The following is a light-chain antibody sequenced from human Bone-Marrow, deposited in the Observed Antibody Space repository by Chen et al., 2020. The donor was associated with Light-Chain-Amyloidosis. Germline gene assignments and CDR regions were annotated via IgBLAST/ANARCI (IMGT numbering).Light chain of an antibody. J-gene: IGLJ2*01. CDR3: QSADSSDTYVI. V-gene: IGLV3-25*03. CDR2: KDS. CDR1: TLPMQY. Sequence: SYELTQPPSVSVSPGQTARITGSGDTLPMQYTYWYQRKPGQAPQLVIYKDSQRPSGIPERFSGSSSGTIVTLTISGVQAEDEADYYCQSADSSDTYVIFGGGTKLTVL.